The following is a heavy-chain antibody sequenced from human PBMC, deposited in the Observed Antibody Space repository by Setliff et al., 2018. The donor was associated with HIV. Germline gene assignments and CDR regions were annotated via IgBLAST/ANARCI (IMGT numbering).Heavy chain of an antibody. V-gene: IGHV4-30-4*08. J-gene: IGHJ4*02. Sequence: PSETLSLTCTVSGGSISSDDYYWNWIRQPPGKGLEWIGYITYSGSAYYNPSLKSRVTISIDTSNNQISLRLSSVTAADTAMYYCARDRLTYYFDYWGQGILVTVSS. CDR1: GGSISSDDYY. CDR2: ITYSGSA. D-gene: IGHD3-22*01. CDR3: ARDRLTYYFDY.